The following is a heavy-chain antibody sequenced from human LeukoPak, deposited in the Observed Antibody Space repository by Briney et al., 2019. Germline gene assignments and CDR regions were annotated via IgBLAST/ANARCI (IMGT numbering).Heavy chain of an antibody. CDR3: ARIYGSGRHPNYYYGMDV. D-gene: IGHD3-10*01. CDR1: GFNFSSYT. J-gene: IGHJ6*04. V-gene: IGHV3-21*01. Sequence: GRSLRLSCAGSGFNFSSYTMKWVRQAPGKGLQWVSCIHSDGSYIYYADSVKGRFTISRDNAKNSLSLHMNSLRAEDTAVYYCARIYGSGRHPNYYYGMDVWGKGTTVTVSS. CDR2: IHSDGSYI.